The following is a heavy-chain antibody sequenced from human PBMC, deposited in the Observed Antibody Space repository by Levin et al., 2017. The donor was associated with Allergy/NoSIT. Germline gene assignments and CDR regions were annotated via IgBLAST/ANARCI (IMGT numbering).Heavy chain of an antibody. V-gene: IGHV4-61*01. CDR1: GGSVSSGSYY. CDR3: ARDAIVDTAMAGSIQDYYDYYGMDV. Sequence: SQTLSLTCTVSGGSVSSGSYYWSWIRQPPGKGLEWIGYIYYSGSTNYNPSLKSRVTISVDTSKNQFSLKLSSVTAADTAVYYCARDAIVDTAMAGSIQDYYDYYGMDVWGQGTTVTVSS. J-gene: IGHJ6*02. CDR2: IYYSGST. D-gene: IGHD5-18*01.